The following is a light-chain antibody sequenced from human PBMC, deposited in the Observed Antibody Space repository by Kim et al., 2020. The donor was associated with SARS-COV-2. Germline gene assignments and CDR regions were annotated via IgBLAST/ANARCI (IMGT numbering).Light chain of an antibody. CDR2: EVS. J-gene: IGLJ2*01. V-gene: IGLV2-23*02. CDR1: SSDVGSYNL. CDR3: CSYVGSSASYVV. Sequence: SITISCTATSSDVGSYNLVSWYQHHPGKAPKLMTYEVSKRPSGVSDRFSGSKSGNTASLTISGLQAEDEADYYCCSYVGSSASYVVFGGGTQLTVL.